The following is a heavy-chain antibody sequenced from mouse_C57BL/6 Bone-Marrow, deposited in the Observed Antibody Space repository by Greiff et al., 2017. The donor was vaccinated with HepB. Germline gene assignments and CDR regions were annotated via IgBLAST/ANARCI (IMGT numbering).Heavy chain of an antibody. Sequence: VQLKESGGGLVKPGGSLKLSCAASGFTFSDYGMHWVRQAPEKGLEWVAYISSGSSTIYYADTVKGRFTISRDNAKNTLFLQMTSLRSEDTAMYYCARQDYLDYWGQGTTLTVSS. CDR2: ISSGSSTI. J-gene: IGHJ2*01. CDR3: ARQDYLDY. CDR1: GFTFSDYG. V-gene: IGHV5-17*01.